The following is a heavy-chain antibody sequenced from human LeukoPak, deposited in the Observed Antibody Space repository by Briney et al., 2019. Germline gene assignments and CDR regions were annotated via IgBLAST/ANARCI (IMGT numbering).Heavy chain of an antibody. CDR2: IYSGGST. Sequence: GGSLRLSCAASGFTVSSNYMSWVRQAPGKGLEWVSVIYSGGSTYYADSVKGRCTISRDNSKNTLYLQMNSLRAEDTAVYYCARRLGPNCDYEPWGQGTLVTVSS. J-gene: IGHJ5*02. V-gene: IGHV3-53*01. CDR1: GFTVSSNY. CDR3: ARRLGPNCDYEP. D-gene: IGHD4-17*01.